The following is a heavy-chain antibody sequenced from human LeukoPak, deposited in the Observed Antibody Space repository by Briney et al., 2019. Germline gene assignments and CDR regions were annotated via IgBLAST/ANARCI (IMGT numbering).Heavy chain of an antibody. D-gene: IGHD3-16*02. CDR3: AKLPAYDYVWGSYRHFDY. Sequence: GGSLRLSCAASGFTFSSYAMSWVRQAPGKGLEWVSGISGSGGSTYYADSVKGRFTIPRDNSRNTLYLQMNSLRAEDTAIYYCAKLPAYDYVWGSYRHFDYWGQGTLVTVSS. CDR1: GFTFSSYA. J-gene: IGHJ4*02. V-gene: IGHV3-23*01. CDR2: ISGSGGST.